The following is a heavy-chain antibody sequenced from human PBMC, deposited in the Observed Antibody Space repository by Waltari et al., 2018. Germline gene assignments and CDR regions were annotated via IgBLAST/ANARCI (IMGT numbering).Heavy chain of an antibody. V-gene: IGHV1-18*01. Sequence: QVQLVQSGAEVKKPGASVKVSCKASGYTFTSYGISWVRQAPGQGLEWMGWISAYNGNTNYAPKLKGRVTMTTDTSTSTAYMELRSLRSDDTAVYYCTTALAEYFDWLFSFCWGQGTLVTVSS. CDR1: GYTFTSYG. J-gene: IGHJ4*02. CDR2: ISAYNGNT. CDR3: TTALAEYFDWLFSFC. D-gene: IGHD3-9*01.